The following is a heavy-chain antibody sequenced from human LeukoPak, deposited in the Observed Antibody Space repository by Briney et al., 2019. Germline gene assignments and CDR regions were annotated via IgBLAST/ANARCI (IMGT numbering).Heavy chain of an antibody. D-gene: IGHD7-27*01. Sequence: GGSLRLSCVASGFTFSSSAMSWVRQAPGKGLEWVSTIGTGDDRYYTDSVKGRFTISRDNSKNTLYLQMSSLRAEDTAVYYCTRDRGSSTLGDYWGQGTLVTVSS. CDR2: IGTGDDR. CDR3: TRDRGSSTLGDY. V-gene: IGHV3-23*01. J-gene: IGHJ4*02. CDR1: GFTFSSSA.